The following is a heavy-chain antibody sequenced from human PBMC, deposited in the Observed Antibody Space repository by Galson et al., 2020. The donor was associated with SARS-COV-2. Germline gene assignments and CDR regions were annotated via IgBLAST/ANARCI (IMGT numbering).Heavy chain of an antibody. V-gene: IGHV5-51*01. D-gene: IGHD3-10*01. J-gene: IGHJ4*02. Sequence: GESLKISCKGSGYAFTNYWIGWVRQLPGKGLEWMGNIHPDDSDTRYSPSFQAQVTISADKSINTAYLQWSSLRASDTAMYYCGRRTSRYGSGTYTDYWGQGTMVTVSS. CDR1: GYAFTNYW. CDR2: IHPDDSDT. CDR3: GRRTSRYGSGTYTDY.